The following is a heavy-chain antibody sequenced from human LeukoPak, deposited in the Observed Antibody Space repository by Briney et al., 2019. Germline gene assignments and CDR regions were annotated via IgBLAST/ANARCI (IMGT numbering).Heavy chain of an antibody. CDR1: GYTFTGYS. CDR3: ALWQSSNSNYMRAFDI. CDR2: ISPNSGDI. Sequence: GASVKVPCKASGYTFTGYSLHWVRQAPGQGLEWMGWISPNSGDINYAQKFQGRVAMSRDTSISTAYMELSTLRSDDTAVYYCALWQSSNSNYMRAFDIWGQGTMVTVSS. J-gene: IGHJ3*02. V-gene: IGHV1-2*02. D-gene: IGHD4-11*01.